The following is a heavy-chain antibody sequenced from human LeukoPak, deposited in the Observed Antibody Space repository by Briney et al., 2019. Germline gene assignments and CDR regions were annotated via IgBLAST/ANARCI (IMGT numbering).Heavy chain of an antibody. J-gene: IGHJ4*02. CDR2: ISSSSYI. Sequence: GGSLRLSCAASGFTFSSYSMNWVRQAPGKGLEWVSSISSSSYIYYADSVKGRFTISRHNSKNTLYLQMNSLRAEDTAVYYCASMTTVTFFDYWGQGTLVTVSS. V-gene: IGHV3-21*04. CDR3: ASMTTVTFFDY. D-gene: IGHD4-17*01. CDR1: GFTFSSYS.